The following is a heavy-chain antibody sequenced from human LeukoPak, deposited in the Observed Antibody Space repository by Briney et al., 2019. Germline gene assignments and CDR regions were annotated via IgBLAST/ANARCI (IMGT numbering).Heavy chain of an antibody. Sequence: PGGSLRLSCAASGFTFSDYNMRWIRQAPGKGLEWVSSISSSSSYIYYADSVKGRFTISRDNAKNSLYLQMNSLRAEDTAVYYCARAPYYYDSSGFRDYYYMDVWGKGTTVTVSS. J-gene: IGHJ6*03. CDR1: GFTFSDYN. D-gene: IGHD3-22*01. V-gene: IGHV3-21*01. CDR2: ISSSSSYI. CDR3: ARAPYYYDSSGFRDYYYMDV.